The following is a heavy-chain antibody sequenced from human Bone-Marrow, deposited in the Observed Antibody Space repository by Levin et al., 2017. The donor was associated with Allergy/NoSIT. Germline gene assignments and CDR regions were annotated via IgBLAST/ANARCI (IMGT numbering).Heavy chain of an antibody. Sequence: GGSLRLSCSASGFTFSSYAMHWVRQAPGKGLEYVSAISSNGGSTYYADSVKGRFTISRDNSKNTLYLQMSSLRAEDTAVYYCVKSNKSIAVAGTGYFQHWGQGTLVTVSS. CDR1: GFTFSSYA. J-gene: IGHJ1*01. D-gene: IGHD6-19*01. CDR3: VKSNKSIAVAGTGYFQH. CDR2: ISSNGGST. V-gene: IGHV3-64D*06.